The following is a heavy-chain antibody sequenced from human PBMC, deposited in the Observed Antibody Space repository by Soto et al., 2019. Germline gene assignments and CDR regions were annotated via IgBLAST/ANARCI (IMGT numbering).Heavy chain of an antibody. J-gene: IGHJ4*02. CDR1: GGSISSSGYY. CDR3: AREMGGSIDY. V-gene: IGHV4-39*01. CDR2: IYHSGST. Sequence: QLQLQESGPGLVKPSETLSLTCTVSGGSISSSGYYWGWIRQPPGKGLEWIGTIYHSGSTYYKPSLKSRVTISVDTSKNQFSLKLNSVTAADTAIYYCAREMGGSIDYWGQGTLVTVSS. D-gene: IGHD1-26*01.